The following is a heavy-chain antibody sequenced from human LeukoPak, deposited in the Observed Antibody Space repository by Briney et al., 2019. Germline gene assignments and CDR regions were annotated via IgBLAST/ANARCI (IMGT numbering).Heavy chain of an antibody. CDR2: IYYSGST. D-gene: IGHD5-12*01. CDR1: GGSITNYY. V-gene: IGHV4-59*01. J-gene: IGHJ3*02. CDR3: ARKRDYDSNDAFDI. Sequence: SETLSLTCTVSGGSITNYYWTWIRQPPGKGLEWIGYIYYSGSTNYNPSLKSRVTISVDTSKNQFSLKLSSVTAADTAVYYCARKRDYDSNDAFDIWGQGAMVTVSS.